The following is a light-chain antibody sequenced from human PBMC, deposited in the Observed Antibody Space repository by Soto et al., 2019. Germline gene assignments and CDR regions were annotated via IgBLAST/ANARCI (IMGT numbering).Light chain of an antibody. V-gene: IGLV2-14*01. Sequence: QSALTQPASVSGSPGQSITISCTGASYVSWYQQHPGKAPKLMIYDVSNRPSGVSNRCSGSKSGNTASLTISGLQAEDEAVYYCSSYRSSGAVVFGGGTKLTVL. CDR2: DVS. J-gene: IGLJ3*02. CDR1: SY. CDR3: SSYRSSGAVV.